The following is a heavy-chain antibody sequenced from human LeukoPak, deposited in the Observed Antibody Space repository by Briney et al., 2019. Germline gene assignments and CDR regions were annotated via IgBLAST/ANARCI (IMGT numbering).Heavy chain of an antibody. V-gene: IGHV3-23*01. CDR3: AKSYVEMATMNSFDY. D-gene: IGHD5-24*01. J-gene: IGHJ4*02. CDR1: GFTFSSYA. Sequence: GGSLRLSCAASGFTFSSYAMSWVRQAPGKGLEWVSAISGSGGSTYYADSAKGRFTISRDNSKNTLYLQMNSLRAEDTAVYYCAKSYVEMATMNSFDYWGQGTLVTVSS. CDR2: ISGSGGST.